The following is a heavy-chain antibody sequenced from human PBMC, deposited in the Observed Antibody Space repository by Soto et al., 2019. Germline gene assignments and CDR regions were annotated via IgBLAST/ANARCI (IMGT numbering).Heavy chain of an antibody. V-gene: IGHV3-30-3*01. D-gene: IGHD1-7*01. CDR1: GFTFSSYA. Sequence: PGGSLRLSCAASGFTFSSYAMHWVRQAPGKGLEWVAVISYDGSNKYYADSVKGRFTISRDNSKNTLYLQMNSLRAEDTAVHYCARGQVELHAFDIWGQGTMVTVSS. J-gene: IGHJ3*02. CDR3: ARGQVELHAFDI. CDR2: ISYDGSNK.